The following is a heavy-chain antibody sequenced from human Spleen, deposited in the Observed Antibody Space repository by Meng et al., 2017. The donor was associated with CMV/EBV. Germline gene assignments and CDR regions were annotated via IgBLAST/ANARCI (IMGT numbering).Heavy chain of an antibody. V-gene: IGHV3-21*01. D-gene: IGHD2-2*01. CDR3: ARYQNGALGGMDV. CDR1: GFNLSIFN. J-gene: IGHJ6*02. CDR2: FTAYNYK. Sequence: GESLKISCAASGFNLSIFNMNWVRQAPGKGLEWVSFFTAYNYKYYGDSVKGRFTVSRDNAKNSLFLQMNSLRAEDTAVYFCARYQNGALGGMDVWGQGTTVTVSS.